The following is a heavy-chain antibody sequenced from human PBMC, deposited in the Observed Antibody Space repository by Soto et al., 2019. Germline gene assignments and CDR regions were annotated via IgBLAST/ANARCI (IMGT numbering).Heavy chain of an antibody. D-gene: IGHD4-17*01. V-gene: IGHV1-3*01. CDR2: INAGNGNT. CDR1: GYTFTSYA. CDR3: ARGGYGDYYYYYGMDV. J-gene: IGHJ6*02. Sequence: ASVKVSCKASGYTFTSYAMHWLRQAPGQRLEWMGWINAGNGNTKYSQKFQGRVTITRDTSASTAYMELSSLRSEDTAVYYCARGGYGDYYYYYGMDVWGQGTTVTVSS.